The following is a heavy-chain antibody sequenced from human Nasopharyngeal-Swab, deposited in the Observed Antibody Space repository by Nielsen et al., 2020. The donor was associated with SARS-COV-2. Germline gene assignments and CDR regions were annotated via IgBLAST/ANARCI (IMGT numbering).Heavy chain of an antibody. Sequence: GESLKISCAASGFTFSSYSMNWVRQAPGKGLEWVSSISSSSSYIYYADSVKGRFTISRDNAKNSLYLQMNSLRAEDTAVYYCARGSDVAARGNYFDYWGQGTLVTVSS. V-gene: IGHV3-21*01. D-gene: IGHD2-15*01. CDR3: ARGSDVAARGNYFDY. J-gene: IGHJ4*02. CDR1: GFTFSSYS. CDR2: ISSSSSYI.